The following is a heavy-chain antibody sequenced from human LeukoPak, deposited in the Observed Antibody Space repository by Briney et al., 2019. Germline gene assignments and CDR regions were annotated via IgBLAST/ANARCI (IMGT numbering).Heavy chain of an antibody. V-gene: IGHV4-34*01. CDR3: ATFPVKGAVDYFDY. CDR2: INHSGST. Sequence: SETLSLTCAVYGGSFSGYYWSWIRQPPGKGLEWIGEINHSGSTNYNPSLKSRVTISVDTSKNRFSLKLSSVTAADTAVYYCATFPVKGAVDYFDYWGQGTLVTVSS. CDR1: GGSFSGYY. D-gene: IGHD1-26*01. J-gene: IGHJ4*02.